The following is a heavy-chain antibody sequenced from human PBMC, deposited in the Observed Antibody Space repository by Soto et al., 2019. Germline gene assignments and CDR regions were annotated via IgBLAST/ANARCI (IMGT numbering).Heavy chain of an antibody. J-gene: IGHJ3*01. CDR1: GFSFSSYW. Sequence: EVQLVESGGGLVQPGGSLRLSCADSGFSFSSYWMHWVRQGPGKGLVWVSRINTDGSSTNYADSVKGRFTISRDNAKNTVYLQMNSLTAEDTAVYYCARSAGGYYMDWGQGTMVTVSS. CDR3: ARSAGGYYMD. V-gene: IGHV3-74*01. D-gene: IGHD3-10*01. CDR2: INTDGSST.